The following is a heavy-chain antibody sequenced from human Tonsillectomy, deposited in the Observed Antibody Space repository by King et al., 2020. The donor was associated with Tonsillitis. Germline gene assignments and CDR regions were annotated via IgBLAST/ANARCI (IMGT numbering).Heavy chain of an antibody. CDR3: ARDNGGIPNHYYFYYMDV. CDR1: GGSTSSYY. Sequence: QLQESGPGLVKPSETLSLTFSVSGGSTSSYYWSWIRQTPGKGLDWIGYVYYIGTTNSNPSLKSRVTMSIETSKNQISLNLRSVTAADTAVYYGARDNGGIPNHYYFYYMDVWGKGTTVTVSS. J-gene: IGHJ6*03. D-gene: IGHD2-15*01. V-gene: IGHV4-59*01. CDR2: VYYIGTT.